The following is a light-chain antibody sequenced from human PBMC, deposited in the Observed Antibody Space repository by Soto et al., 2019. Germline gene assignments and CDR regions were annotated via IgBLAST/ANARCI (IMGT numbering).Light chain of an antibody. Sequence: EIVLTQSPGTLSLSPGERATLSCRASQSVSSSYLAWYQQKPGQAPRLLIYGASSRATGLPDRFSGSGSGTDFTLTISRLEPEDFAVYYCQQYGNSPVTFGGGTKVEIK. CDR3: QQYGNSPVT. V-gene: IGKV3-20*01. CDR2: GAS. J-gene: IGKJ4*01. CDR1: QSVSSSY.